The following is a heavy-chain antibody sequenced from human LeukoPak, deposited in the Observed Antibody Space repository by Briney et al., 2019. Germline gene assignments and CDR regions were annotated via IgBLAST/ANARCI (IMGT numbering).Heavy chain of an antibody. J-gene: IGHJ4*02. CDR2: IKHSGTT. V-gene: IGHV4-34*01. CDR3: ARSRIFDFWSTLFDS. Sequence: PSETLSLTCAVSGESFSDYSWTWIRQSPGKGPEWIGEIKHSGTTNYNPSVEGRVIMSVDTSKSQFSLKLASLTAADTAVYYCARSRIFDFWSTLFDSWGQGTLVTVSS. CDR1: GESFSDYS. D-gene: IGHD3-3*01.